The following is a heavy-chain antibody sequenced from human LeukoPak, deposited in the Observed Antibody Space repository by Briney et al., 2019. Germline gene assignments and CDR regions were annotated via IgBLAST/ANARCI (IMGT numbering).Heavy chain of an antibody. Sequence: PGGSLRLSCAASGFTFSSYAMHWVRQAPGKGLEWVAVISYDGSNKYYADSVKGRFTISRDNSKNTLYLQMNSLRAEDTAVYYCARDALLVAALRRYYYYGMDVWGQGTTVTVSS. CDR2: ISYDGSNK. J-gene: IGHJ6*02. CDR1: GFTFSSYA. V-gene: IGHV3-30*04. CDR3: ARDALLVAALRRYYYYGMDV. D-gene: IGHD1-26*01.